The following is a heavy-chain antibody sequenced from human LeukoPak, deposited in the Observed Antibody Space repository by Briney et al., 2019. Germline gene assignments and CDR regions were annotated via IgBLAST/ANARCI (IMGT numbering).Heavy chain of an antibody. CDR3: AKDLRWELNYFDY. D-gene: IGHD1-26*01. V-gene: IGHV3-23*01. CDR1: GFTFSSYA. Sequence: GGSLRLSCAASGFTFSSYAMSWVRQAPGKGLEWVSVISGSGAYTYYADSVKGRFTISRDNSKNTLYLQMNSLRAEDTAVYYCAKDLRWELNYFDYWGQGTLVTVSS. CDR2: ISGSGAYT. J-gene: IGHJ4*02.